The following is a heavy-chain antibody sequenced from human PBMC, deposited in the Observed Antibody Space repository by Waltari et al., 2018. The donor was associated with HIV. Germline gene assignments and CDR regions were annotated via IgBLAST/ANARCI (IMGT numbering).Heavy chain of an antibody. CDR2: INQDGSEK. Sequence: EVQLVESGGGLVQPGGSLRLSCAASGFTFSSYWMSWVRQGPGKGVELVANINQDGSEKDYVDSVKGRFAISKDNAKNSLLLQMNSLRVEDTAVYYCARLRGGYDFDYWGHGTLVTVSS. CDR3: ARLRGGYDFDY. J-gene: IGHJ4*01. V-gene: IGHV3-7*01. CDR1: GFTFSSYW. D-gene: IGHD5-12*01.